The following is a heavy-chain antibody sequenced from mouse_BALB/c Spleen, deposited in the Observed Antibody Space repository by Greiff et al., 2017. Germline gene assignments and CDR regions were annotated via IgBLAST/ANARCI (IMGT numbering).Heavy chain of an antibody. V-gene: IGHV1S81*02. CDR1: GYTFTSYW. CDR3: ARAGLPDY. Sequence: QVQLQQPGAELVKPGASVKLSCKASGYTFTSYWMHWVKQRPGQGLEWIGEINPSNGRTNYNEKFKSKATLTVDKSSSTAYMQLSSLTSEDSAVYYCARAGLPDYWGQGTTLTVSS. CDR2: INPSNGRT. D-gene: IGHD3-1*01. J-gene: IGHJ2*01.